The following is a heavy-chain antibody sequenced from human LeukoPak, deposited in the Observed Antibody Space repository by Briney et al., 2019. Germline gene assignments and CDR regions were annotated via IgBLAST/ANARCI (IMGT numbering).Heavy chain of an antibody. D-gene: IGHD3-22*01. J-gene: IGHJ3*02. CDR1: GFTFSSYA. V-gene: IGHV3-23*01. Sequence: GGSLRLSCAASGFTFSSYAMSWVRQAPGKGLEWVSAISGSGGSTYYADSVKGRFTISRDNSKNTLYLQMNSLRVEDTALYYCAKVWDSSGYYYDAFDIWGQGTMVTVSS. CDR3: AKVWDSSGYYYDAFDI. CDR2: ISGSGGST.